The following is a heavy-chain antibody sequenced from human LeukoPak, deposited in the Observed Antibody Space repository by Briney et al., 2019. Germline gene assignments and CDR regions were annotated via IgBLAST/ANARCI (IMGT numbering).Heavy chain of an antibody. CDR1: GGSISSSSYC. Sequence: SETLSLTCNVSGGSISSSSYCWGWIRQPPGEGLEWIGTFYYSGSTYYNPSLKSRVTISVDTSKNQFSLKLSSVTAADTAVYYCARASRIQLWSYYFDYWGQGTLVTVSS. D-gene: IGHD5-18*01. V-gene: IGHV4-39*07. CDR3: ARASRIQLWSYYFDY. CDR2: FYYSGST. J-gene: IGHJ4*02.